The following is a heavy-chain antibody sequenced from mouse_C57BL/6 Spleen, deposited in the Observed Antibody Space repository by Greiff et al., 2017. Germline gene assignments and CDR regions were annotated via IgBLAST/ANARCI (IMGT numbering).Heavy chain of an antibody. V-gene: IGHV1-53*01. CDR3: ARGDYYYYAMDY. Sequence: QVQLQHPGTELVKPGASVKLSCKASGYTFTSYWMHWVKQRPGQGLEWIGNINPSNGGTNYNEKFKSKATLTVDKSSSTAYMQLSSLTSEDSAVYYCARGDYYYYAMDYWGQGTSVTVSS. J-gene: IGHJ4*01. CDR2: INPSNGGT. D-gene: IGHD2-13*01. CDR1: GYTFTSYW.